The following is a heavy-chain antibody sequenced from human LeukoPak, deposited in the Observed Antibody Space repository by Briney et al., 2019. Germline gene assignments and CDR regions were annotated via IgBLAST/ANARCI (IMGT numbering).Heavy chain of an antibody. CDR3: AKDEAGYSSV. V-gene: IGHV3-64*01. D-gene: IGHD6-19*01. CDR2: ISSSGDTT. J-gene: IGHJ4*02. CDR1: GFTFSNFA. Sequence: QAGGSLRLSCAAPGFTFSNFAVHWVRQAPGKGAEYVAVISSSGDTTYFANAVQGRFTIYRDNSKNTVYLQMGSLRVEDTAVYYCAKDEAGYSSVWGQGTLVTVSS.